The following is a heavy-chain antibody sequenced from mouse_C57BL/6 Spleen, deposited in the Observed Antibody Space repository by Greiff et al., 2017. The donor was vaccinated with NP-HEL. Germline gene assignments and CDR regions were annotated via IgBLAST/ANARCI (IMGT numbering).Heavy chain of an antibody. V-gene: IGHV1-56*01. CDR3: ARSGDYDFPFDY. CDR2: IFPGSGST. D-gene: IGHD2-4*01. J-gene: IGHJ2*01. Sequence: QVQLQQSGPELVRPGASVKISCKAPGYTFTGHWMQWVRQRPGQGLEWIGEIFPGSGSTYYNEKFKGKATLTVDTSSSTAYMQLSSLTSEDSAVYFCARSGDYDFPFDYWGQGTTLTVSS. CDR1: GYTFTGHW.